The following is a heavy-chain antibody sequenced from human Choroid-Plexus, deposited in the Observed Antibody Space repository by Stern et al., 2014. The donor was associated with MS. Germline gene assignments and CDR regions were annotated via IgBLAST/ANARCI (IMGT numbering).Heavy chain of an antibody. CDR2: IYWDDVR. CDR3: AFWGSYSSLFDY. CDR1: GFSLHSRGVG. V-gene: IGHV2-5*02. J-gene: IGHJ4*02. Sequence: QITLKESGPTLVKPTETLTLTCTFSGFSLHSRGVGVGWIRQPPGKALEWLALIYWDDVRRYSPSLKRRVTITTDSTKTQVVLTVTNMDPVDTATYYCAFWGSYSSLFDYWGQGHLVTVST. D-gene: IGHD3-16*01.